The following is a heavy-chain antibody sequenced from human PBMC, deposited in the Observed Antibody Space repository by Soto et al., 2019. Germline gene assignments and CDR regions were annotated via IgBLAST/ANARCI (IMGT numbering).Heavy chain of an antibody. CDR3: ARAEGGIFDY. CDR1: GGSISSGGYS. J-gene: IGHJ4*02. V-gene: IGHV4-30-2*01. Sequence: QLQLQESGSGLVKPSQTLSLTCAVSGGSISSGGYSWSWIRQPPGKGLEWIGYIYHGASTYYNPSLKSRVTISVDGSKNQFSLKLSSVTAGDTAVYYCARAEGGIFDYWGQGTLVTVSS. CDR2: IYHGAST.